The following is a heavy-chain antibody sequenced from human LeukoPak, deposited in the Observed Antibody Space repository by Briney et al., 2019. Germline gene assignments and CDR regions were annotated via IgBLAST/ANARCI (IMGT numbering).Heavy chain of an antibody. J-gene: IGHJ5*02. D-gene: IGHD2-21*02. Sequence: SETLSLTYTVSGDSINNDNYYWAWIRQPPGKGLEWIGSIYYSGTTYYNPSLNSRVSISGDTANNHFSLKVSSVTAADTAVYYCARQKRLLPNWFDPWGQGTLVTVSS. V-gene: IGHV4-39*01. CDR3: ARQKRLLPNWFDP. CDR2: IYYSGTT. CDR1: GDSINNDNYY.